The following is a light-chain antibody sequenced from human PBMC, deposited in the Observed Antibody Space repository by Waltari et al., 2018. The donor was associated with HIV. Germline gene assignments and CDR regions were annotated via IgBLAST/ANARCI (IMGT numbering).Light chain of an antibody. Sequence: SSELTQPPSVSVSPGQTARISCSGDTLSKQYAYWYQQKPGQAPVVVIIKDTEMPSGIPERFSGSSSGTTVTLTIRGVQAEDEADYYCQSSDNSEHMIFGGGTKLTVL. CDR1: TLSKQY. CDR3: QSSDNSEHMI. CDR2: KDT. V-gene: IGLV3-25*03. J-gene: IGLJ2*01.